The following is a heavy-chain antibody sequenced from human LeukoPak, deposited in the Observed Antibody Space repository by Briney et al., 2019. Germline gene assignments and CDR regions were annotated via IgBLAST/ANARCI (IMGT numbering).Heavy chain of an antibody. CDR1: RFTFSSYE. Sequence: GGSLRLSCAASRFTFSSYEMNWVRQAPGEGLEWVSYISSSGSTVYYADSVKGRFTVSRDNAKNSLYLQMNSLRAEDTAVYYCARRYCSSTSCTFDYWGQGTLVTVSS. V-gene: IGHV3-48*03. CDR2: ISSSGSTV. D-gene: IGHD2-2*01. CDR3: ARRYCSSTSCTFDY. J-gene: IGHJ4*02.